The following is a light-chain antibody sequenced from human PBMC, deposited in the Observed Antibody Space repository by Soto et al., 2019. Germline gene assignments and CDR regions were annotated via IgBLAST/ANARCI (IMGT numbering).Light chain of an antibody. J-gene: IGKJ1*01. CDR1: QRISSW. Sequence: DIQMTESPSPLSASVGDRVTITCRASQRISSWLAWYQQKPGKAPKLLIYKASSLESGVPSRFSGSGSGTEFTLTISSLQPDDFATYYCQQYNSFPTFGQGTKVEIK. CDR3: QQYNSFPT. V-gene: IGKV1-5*03. CDR2: KAS.